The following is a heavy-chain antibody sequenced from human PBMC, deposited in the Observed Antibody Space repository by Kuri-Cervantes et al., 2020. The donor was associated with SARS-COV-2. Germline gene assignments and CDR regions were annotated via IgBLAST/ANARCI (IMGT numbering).Heavy chain of an antibody. J-gene: IGHJ4*02. V-gene: IGHV3-23*01. Sequence: GESLKISCAASGFTFSSYAMSWVRQAPGKGLEWVSCINGGSGTTYYAASVKGRFTVSRDNAKNTLYLLMSSLRVEDTAMYYCARDLGVAPDSWGQGTQVTVSS. CDR2: INGGSGTT. D-gene: IGHD3-16*01. CDR3: ARDLGVAPDS. CDR1: GFTFSSYA.